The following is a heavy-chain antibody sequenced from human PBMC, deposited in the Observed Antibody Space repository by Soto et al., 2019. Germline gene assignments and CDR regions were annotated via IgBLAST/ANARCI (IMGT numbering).Heavy chain of an antibody. V-gene: IGHV3-21*01. CDR3: ARAGGITIFGVVTHNWFDP. CDR1: GFTFSSYS. D-gene: IGHD3-3*01. J-gene: IGHJ5*02. CDR2: ISSSSSYI. Sequence: PGGSLRLSCAASGFTFSSYSMNWVRQAPGKGLKWVSSISSSSSYIYYADSVKGRFTISRDNAKNSLYLQMNSLRAEDTAVYYCARAGGITIFGVVTHNWFDPWGQGTLVTVSS.